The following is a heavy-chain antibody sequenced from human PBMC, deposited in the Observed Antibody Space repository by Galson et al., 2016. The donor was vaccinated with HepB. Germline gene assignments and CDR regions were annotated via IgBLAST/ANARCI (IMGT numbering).Heavy chain of an antibody. CDR3: ASLDNRRGGEY. V-gene: IGHV4-59*01. D-gene: IGHD1-14*01. Sequence: ETLSLTCTVSGGSINNYYWSWIRQPPGKGLEWIGYIYDSGYTNYNPSLKSRVTISVDTSKNQFSLKLSSVTAADTAVYYCASLDNRRGGEYWGQGSLVTVSS. CDR1: GGSINNYY. CDR2: IYDSGYT. J-gene: IGHJ4*02.